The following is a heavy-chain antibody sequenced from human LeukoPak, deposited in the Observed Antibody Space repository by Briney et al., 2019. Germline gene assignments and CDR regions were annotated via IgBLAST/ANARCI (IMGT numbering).Heavy chain of an antibody. J-gene: IGHJ4*02. CDR2: IYYSGST. CDR1: GGSISSSSYY. D-gene: IGHD3-3*01. Sequence: ASETLSLTCTVSGGSISSSSYYWCWIRQPPGKGLEWIGSIYYSGSTYYNPSLKSRVTISVDTSKNQFSLKLSSVTAADTAVYYCASLTYYDFWSGYYTNFDYWGQGTLVTVSS. V-gene: IGHV4-39*01. CDR3: ASLTYYDFWSGYYTNFDY.